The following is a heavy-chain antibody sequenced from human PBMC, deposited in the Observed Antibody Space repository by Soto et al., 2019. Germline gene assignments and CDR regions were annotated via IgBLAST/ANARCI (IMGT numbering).Heavy chain of an antibody. D-gene: IGHD7-27*01. CDR2: IYHSGRS. CDR1: GASITTGGLS. Sequence: LSLTCAVSGASITTGGLSWSLIRQPPGKGLEWIVYIYHSGRSFYRPSLRGRISISLDTSKNQFSLSLTSVTAADTAVYYCARVYGDHTGAFDYWGQGTLVTVSS. J-gene: IGHJ4*02. CDR3: ARVYGDHTGAFDY. V-gene: IGHV4-30-2*01.